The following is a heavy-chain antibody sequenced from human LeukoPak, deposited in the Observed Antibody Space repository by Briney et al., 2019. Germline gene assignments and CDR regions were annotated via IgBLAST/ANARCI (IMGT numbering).Heavy chain of an antibody. CDR3: ARAGYSSGWSLDY. V-gene: IGHV3-30*03. CDR1: GFTFSSYG. J-gene: IGHJ4*02. Sequence: PGGSLRLSCAASGFTFSSYGMHWVRQAPGKGLEWVAIISYDGSNKYYADSVKGRFTISRDNSKNTLYLQMNSLRAEDTAVYYCARAGYSSGWSLDYWGQGTLVTVSS. D-gene: IGHD6-19*01. CDR2: ISYDGSNK.